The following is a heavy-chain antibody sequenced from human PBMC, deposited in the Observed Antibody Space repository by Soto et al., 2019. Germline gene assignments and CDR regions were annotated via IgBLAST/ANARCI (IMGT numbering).Heavy chain of an antibody. CDR3: AAGGGLPRYY. D-gene: IGHD5-12*01. V-gene: IGHV4-30-2*01. Sequence: QLQLQESGSGLVKPSQTLSLTCAVSGGSISSGGYSWSWIRQPPGKGMEWIWYIYHSGSTYYNPSLKSRVTISVYRSKNQFSLKLSSVTAADTAVYYCAAGGGLPRYYWGQGTLVTVSS. CDR2: IYHSGST. J-gene: IGHJ4*02. CDR1: GGSISSGGYS.